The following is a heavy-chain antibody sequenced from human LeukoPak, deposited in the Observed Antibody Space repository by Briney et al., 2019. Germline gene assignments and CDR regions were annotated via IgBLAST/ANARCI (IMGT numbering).Heavy chain of an antibody. D-gene: IGHD5-12*01. V-gene: IGHV1-8*01. Sequence: ASVKVSCKASGYTFTSYDINWVRQATGQGLEWMGWMNPNSGNTGYAQEFQGRVTMTRNTSISTAYMELSSLRSDDTAVYYCARAGYLNWFDPWGQGTLVTVSS. CDR2: MNPNSGNT. CDR3: ARAGYLNWFDP. CDR1: GYTFTSYD. J-gene: IGHJ5*02.